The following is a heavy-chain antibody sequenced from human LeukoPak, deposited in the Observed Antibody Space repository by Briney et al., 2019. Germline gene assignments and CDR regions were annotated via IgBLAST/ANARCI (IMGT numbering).Heavy chain of an antibody. D-gene: IGHD3-10*01. CDR1: GYTFTGYY. Sequence: GASVKVSCKASGYTFTGYYMHWVRQAPGQGLEWMGWINPNSGGTNYAHKFQGRVTMTRDTSISTAYMELSRLRSADTDVYYCASASEPWSGDSYGYFDYWGQGTLVTVSS. V-gene: IGHV1-2*02. CDR3: ASASEPWSGDSYGYFDY. J-gene: IGHJ4*02. CDR2: INPNSGGT.